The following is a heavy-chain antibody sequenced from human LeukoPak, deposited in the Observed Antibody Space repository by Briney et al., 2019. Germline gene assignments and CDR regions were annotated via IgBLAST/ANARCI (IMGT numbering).Heavy chain of an antibody. CDR3: ARDPPQYDILTGSVSYYYYYMDV. J-gene: IGHJ6*03. V-gene: IGHV4-4*07. Sequence: SETLSLTCTVSGGSISSYYWSWIRQPAGKGPEWIGRIYTSGSTNYNPSLKSRVTMSVDTSKNQFSLKLSSVTAADTAVYYCARDPPQYDILTGSVSYYYYYMDVWGKGTTVTVSS. D-gene: IGHD3-9*01. CDR2: IYTSGST. CDR1: GGSISSYY.